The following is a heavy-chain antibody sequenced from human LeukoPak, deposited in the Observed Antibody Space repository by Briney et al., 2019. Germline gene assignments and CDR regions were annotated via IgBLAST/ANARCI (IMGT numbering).Heavy chain of an antibody. CDR1: GGSISSYY. J-gene: IGHJ3*02. CDR2: IYYSGST. D-gene: IGHD3-22*01. Sequence: PSETLSPTCTVSGGSISSYYWSWIRQPPGKGLEWIGYIYYSGSTNYNPSLKSRVTISVDTSKNQFSLKLSSVTAADTAVYYCARGAVYPYYYDSSGYSPSAFDIWGQGTMVTVSS. V-gene: IGHV4-59*01. CDR3: ARGAVYPYYYDSSGYSPSAFDI.